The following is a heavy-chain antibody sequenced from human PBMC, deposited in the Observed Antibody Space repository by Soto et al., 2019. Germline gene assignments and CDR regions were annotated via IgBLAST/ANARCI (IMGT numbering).Heavy chain of an antibody. V-gene: IGHV2-5*02. J-gene: IGHJ6*03. D-gene: IGHD3-10*01. CDR2: IYWDDDE. CDR1: GFSLSTSGVG. CDR3: AHNRFGTQISWYYHMDV. Sequence: QITLKESGPPLVKPTQTLTLTCSFSGFSLSTSGVGVVWIRHPPGKALEWLGIIYWDDDERYSPSLRSRLTHTKEPTKNQVVPRMTNIDPLDTAKYYCAHNRFGTQISWYYHMDVWGKGTTVTVSS.